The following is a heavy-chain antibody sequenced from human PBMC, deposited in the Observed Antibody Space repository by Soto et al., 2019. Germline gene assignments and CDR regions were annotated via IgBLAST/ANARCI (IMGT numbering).Heavy chain of an antibody. CDR2: IYYSGST. V-gene: IGHV4-39*01. D-gene: IGHD2-15*01. CDR1: GGSISSSSYY. Sequence: SETLSLTCTVSGGSISSSSYYWGWIRQPPGKGLEWIGSIYYSGSTYYNPSLKSRVTISVDTSKNQFSLKLSSVTAADTAVYYCARLIPYCSGGSCYSHWFDPWGQGTPVTVSS. J-gene: IGHJ5*02. CDR3: ARLIPYCSGGSCYSHWFDP.